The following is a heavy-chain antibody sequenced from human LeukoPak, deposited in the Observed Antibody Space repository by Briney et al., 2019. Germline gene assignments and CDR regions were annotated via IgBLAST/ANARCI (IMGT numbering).Heavy chain of an antibody. Sequence: GESLRLSCAASGFTFSSYWMAWVRQAPGKGLEWVANIKGDESARHQADSVKGRFTISRDNTSNSLYLQMTNLRGDDTAVYYCARDVVGSLDYWGQGTLVTVSS. CDR3: ARDVVGSLDY. CDR1: GFTFSSYW. V-gene: IGHV3-7*01. J-gene: IGHJ4*02. CDR2: IKGDESAR. D-gene: IGHD1-26*01.